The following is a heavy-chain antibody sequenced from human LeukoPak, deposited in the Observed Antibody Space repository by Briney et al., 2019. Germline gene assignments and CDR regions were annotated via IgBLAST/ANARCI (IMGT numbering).Heavy chain of an antibody. CDR3: AREERYYYMDV. CDR2: IYTSGST. J-gene: IGHJ6*03. D-gene: IGHD1-1*01. Sequence: SETLSLTCTVSAFSISSYYWSWIRQPAGKGLEWIGRIYTSGSTNYNPSLKSRATISVDKSKNQFSLKLSSVTAADTAVYYCAREERYYYMDVWGKGTTVTVSS. V-gene: IGHV4-4*07. CDR1: AFSISSYY.